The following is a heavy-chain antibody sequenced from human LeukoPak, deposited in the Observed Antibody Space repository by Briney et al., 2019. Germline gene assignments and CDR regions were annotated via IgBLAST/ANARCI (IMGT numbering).Heavy chain of an antibody. CDR3: ARDSSGNYFDN. J-gene: IGHJ4*02. CDR2: ISYDGSNK. CDR1: GFTFSSFA. V-gene: IGHV3-33*01. D-gene: IGHD6-19*01. Sequence: PGGSLRLSCAASGFTFSSFAMHWVRQAPGKGLEWVAVISYDGSNKYYADSVKGRFTISSDNSKNTLYLQMNSLRAEDTAVYYCARDSSGNYFDNWGQGTLVTVSS.